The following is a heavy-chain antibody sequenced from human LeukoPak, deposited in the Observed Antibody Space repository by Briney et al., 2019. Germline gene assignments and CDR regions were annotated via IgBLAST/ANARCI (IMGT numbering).Heavy chain of an antibody. CDR1: GYSFTSYW. CDR2: IYPGDSDT. CDR3: ARHGSQWFGKTAFDY. V-gene: IGHV5-51*01. Sequence: GESLKISCKGSGYSFTSYWIGWVRQMPGKGLEWMGIIYPGDSDTRYSPSFQGQVTISADKSISTAYLQWSSLKASDTAMYYCARHGSQWFGKTAFDYWGQGTLVTVSS. J-gene: IGHJ4*02. D-gene: IGHD3-10*01.